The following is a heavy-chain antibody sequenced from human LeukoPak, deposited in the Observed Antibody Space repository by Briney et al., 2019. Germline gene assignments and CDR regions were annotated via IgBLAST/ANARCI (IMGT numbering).Heavy chain of an antibody. CDR1: GGSFSGYY. Sequence: SETLSLTCAVYGGSFSGYYWSWIRQPAGKGLEWIGRIYTSGKANYNPSLKSRVTISVDTSKNQSSLKLSSVTAADTAVYYCARVGRRFDPWGQGTLVTVSS. J-gene: IGHJ5*02. D-gene: IGHD1-26*01. V-gene: IGHV4-59*10. CDR3: ARVGRRFDP. CDR2: IYTSGKA.